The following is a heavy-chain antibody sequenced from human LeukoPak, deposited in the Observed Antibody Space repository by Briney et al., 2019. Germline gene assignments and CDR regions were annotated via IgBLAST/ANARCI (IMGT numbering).Heavy chain of an antibody. CDR1: GGTFSSYA. J-gene: IGHJ3*02. CDR2: IIPIFGTA. CDR3: ARAHIVGATPPFFDI. V-gene: IGHV1-69*06. D-gene: IGHD1-26*01. Sequence: GASVKVSCKASGGTFSSYAISWVRQAPGQGLEWMGGIIPIFGTANYAQKFQGRVTITADKSTSTAYMELSSLRSEDTAVYYCARAHIVGATPPFFDIWGQGTMVTVSS.